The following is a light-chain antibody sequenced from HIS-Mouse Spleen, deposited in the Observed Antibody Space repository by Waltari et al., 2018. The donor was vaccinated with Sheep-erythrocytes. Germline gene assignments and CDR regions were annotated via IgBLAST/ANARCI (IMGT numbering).Light chain of an antibody. CDR3: AAWDDSLSGPV. J-gene: IGLJ7*02. CDR2: RNN. CDR1: SSNIGRNY. V-gene: IGLV1-47*01. Sequence: QSVLTQPPSASGTPGQRVTISCSGSSSNIGRNYVYWYQQLPGTAPKLLIYRNNQRPSGVPARFSGSKSGTSASLAISGLRSEDEADYYCAAWDDSLSGPVFGGGTQLTAL.